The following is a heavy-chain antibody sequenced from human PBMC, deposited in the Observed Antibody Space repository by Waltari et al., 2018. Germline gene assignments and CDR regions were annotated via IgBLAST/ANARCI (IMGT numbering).Heavy chain of an antibody. CDR1: GGSISSSSYY. V-gene: IGHV4-39*07. CDR3: AREYSSSWGDYYYYYYMDV. Sequence: QLQLQESGPGLVKPSETLSLTCTVSGGSISSSSYYWGWIRQPPGKGLEWIGSIYYSGSTYYNPSLKSRVTISVDTSKNQFSLKLSSVTAADTAVYYCAREYSSSWGDYYYYYYMDVWGKGTTVTISS. CDR2: IYYSGST. J-gene: IGHJ6*03. D-gene: IGHD6-13*01.